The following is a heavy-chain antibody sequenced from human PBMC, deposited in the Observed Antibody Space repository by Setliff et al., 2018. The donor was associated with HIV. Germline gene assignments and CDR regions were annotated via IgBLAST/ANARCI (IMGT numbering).Heavy chain of an antibody. V-gene: IGHV3-21*01. CDR1: GFTFSSYN. J-gene: IGHJ4*02. Sequence: KPGGSLRLSCAASGFTFSSYNMDWVRQAPGKGLEWVSSISSTSTYIYYVDSVKGRFTISRDNAKNSLYLQMNSLRAEDTAVYYCARDVHDAAADNWGRGTLVTVSS. D-gene: IGHD6-13*01. CDR2: ISSTSTYI. CDR3: ARDVHDAAADN.